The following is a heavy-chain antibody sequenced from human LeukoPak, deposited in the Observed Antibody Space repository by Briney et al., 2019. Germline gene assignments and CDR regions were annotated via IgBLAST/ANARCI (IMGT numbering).Heavy chain of an antibody. CDR2: INPNSGGT. D-gene: IGHD6-19*01. CDR1: GYTFTGYY. J-gene: IGHJ5*02. V-gene: IGHV1-2*02. Sequence: VASVKVSCKASGYTFTGYYMHWVRQAPGQGLDWMGWINPNSGGTNYAQKFQGRVTMTRDTSISTAYMELRSLRSDDTAVYYCARDLGSGPNWFDPWGQGTLVTVSS. CDR3: ARDLGSGPNWFDP.